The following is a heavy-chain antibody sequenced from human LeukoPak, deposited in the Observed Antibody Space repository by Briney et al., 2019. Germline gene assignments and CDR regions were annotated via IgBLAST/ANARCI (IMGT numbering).Heavy chain of an antibody. V-gene: IGHV4-39*01. D-gene: IGHD3-22*01. Sequence: SETLSLTCTVSGGSISSSSYYWGWIRQPPGKGPEWIGSIYYSGSTYYNPSLKSRVTISVDTSKNQFSLKLSSVTAADTAVYYCARLGYYYDSSLPLVDYWGQGTLVTVSS. J-gene: IGHJ4*02. CDR2: IYYSGST. CDR3: ARLGYYYDSSLPLVDY. CDR1: GGSISSSSYY.